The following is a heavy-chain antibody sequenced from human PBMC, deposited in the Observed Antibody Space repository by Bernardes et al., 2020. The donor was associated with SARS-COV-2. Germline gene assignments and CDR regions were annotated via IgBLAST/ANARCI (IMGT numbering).Heavy chain of an antibody. CDR1: GISVTNNY. CDR2: VYRSGTT. V-gene: IGHV3-66*01. D-gene: IGHD2-15*01. J-gene: IGHJ3*02. Sequence: GESLRLSCAASGISVTNNYMSWVRQAPGKGLDWIAVVYRSGTTYYADSVKGRFTISRDKSKNTLYLQMDSLRPGDTAVYYCARGVAGGFDIWGQGTMLTVSS. CDR3: ARGVAGGFDI.